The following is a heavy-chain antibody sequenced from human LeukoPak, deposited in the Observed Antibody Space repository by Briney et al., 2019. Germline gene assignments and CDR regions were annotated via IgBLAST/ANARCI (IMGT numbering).Heavy chain of an antibody. Sequence: GGSLRLSCAASGFTFSSYAMTWVRQAPGKGLEWVSVINASGGGSYYADSVKGRFTISRDNSKNTLYLQMDSLRAEDTAVYHCARDSGSYLQPTDYWGQGTLVTVSS. CDR3: ARDSGSYLQPTDY. D-gene: IGHD1-26*01. V-gene: IGHV3-23*01. J-gene: IGHJ4*02. CDR1: GFTFSSYA. CDR2: INASGGGS.